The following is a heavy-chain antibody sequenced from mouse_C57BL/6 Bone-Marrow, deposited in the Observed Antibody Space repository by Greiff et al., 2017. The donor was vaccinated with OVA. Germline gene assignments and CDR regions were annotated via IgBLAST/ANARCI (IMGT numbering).Heavy chain of an antibody. Sequence: EVHLVESGGGLVKPGGSLKLSCAASGFTFSSYAMSWVRQTPEKRLEWVATISDGGSYTYYPDNVKGRFTISRDNAKNNLYLQMSHLKSEDTAMYYCARDRVGYFDYWGQGTTLTVSS. D-gene: IGHD1-1*02. J-gene: IGHJ2*01. CDR2: ISDGGSYT. V-gene: IGHV5-4*01. CDR3: ARDRVGYFDY. CDR1: GFTFSSYA.